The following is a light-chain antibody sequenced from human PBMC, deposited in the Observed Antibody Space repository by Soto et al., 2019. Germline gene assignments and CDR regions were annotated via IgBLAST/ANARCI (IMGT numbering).Light chain of an antibody. CDR2: GAS. Sequence: DIVLTQSPGTLSLSPGERATLSCRASQSFSSSYLAWYQQKPGQAPRLLIYGASTRATGIPDRFSGSGSGTDFTLTITRLEPEDFAVYFCQQYGSSSYTFGQGTKLEIK. CDR3: QQYGSSSYT. V-gene: IGKV3-20*01. CDR1: QSFSSSY. J-gene: IGKJ2*01.